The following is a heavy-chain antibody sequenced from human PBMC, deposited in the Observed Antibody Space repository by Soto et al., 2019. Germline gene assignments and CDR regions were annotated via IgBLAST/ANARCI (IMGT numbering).Heavy chain of an antibody. J-gene: IGHJ4*02. CDR1: GGFISSYY. Sequence: SETLSLTCTVSGGFISSYYWSWIRQSPGKGLELIGYIHHTGSTNYNPSLKSRVTMSLDTSRNQFSLKLYSVTAANTAVYYCARSIDSSGFYFSNCWGQGTLVTVS. CDR2: IHHTGST. V-gene: IGHV4-59*01. D-gene: IGHD3-22*01. CDR3: ARSIDSSGFYFSNC.